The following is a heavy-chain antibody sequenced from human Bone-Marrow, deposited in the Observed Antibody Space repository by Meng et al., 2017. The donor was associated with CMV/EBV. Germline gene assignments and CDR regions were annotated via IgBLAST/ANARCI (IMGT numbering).Heavy chain of an antibody. CDR3: AVRGAYYYYGMDV. J-gene: IGHJ6*02. V-gene: IGHV3-74*01. D-gene: IGHD3-16*01. CDR1: GFTFSSYW. Sequence: GGSLRLSCAASGFTFSSYWMHWVRQAPGKGLVWVSRINSDGSSTSYADSVKGRFTISRDNAKNTLYLQMNSLRAEDTAVYYCAVRGAYYYYGMDVWGLGTTVTVSS. CDR2: INSDGSST.